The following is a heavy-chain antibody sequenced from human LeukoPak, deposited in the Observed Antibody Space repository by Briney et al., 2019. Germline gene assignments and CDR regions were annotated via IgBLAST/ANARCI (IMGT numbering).Heavy chain of an antibody. Sequence: SETLSLTCTVSGGSISGYFWTWIRQPAGKELEWIGRVYTSGTTYYSPSLESQVTISLDTFNNQFSLRVTSVTAADTAIYYCARGTEKTRISGYYSFDHWGRGLLVTVSS. CDR2: VYTSGTT. CDR3: ARGTEKTRISGYYSFDH. CDR1: GGSISGYF. J-gene: IGHJ4*02. V-gene: IGHV4-4*07. D-gene: IGHD5-12*01.